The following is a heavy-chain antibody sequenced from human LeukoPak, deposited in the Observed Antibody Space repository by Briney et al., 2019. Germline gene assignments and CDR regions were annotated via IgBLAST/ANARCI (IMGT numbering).Heavy chain of an antibody. J-gene: IGHJ4*02. CDR3: ARGSKAAPGTFDY. CDR2: IYYTGST. V-gene: IGHV4-59*01. Sequence: SETLSLTCTVSGGSISSYYWSWIRQPPGKGLEWIGYIYYTGSTDYNPPLKSRVAISVDTSKDQFSLKLRSVTAADTAVYYCARGSKAAPGTFDYWGQGTLVTVSS. D-gene: IGHD6-13*01. CDR1: GGSISSYY.